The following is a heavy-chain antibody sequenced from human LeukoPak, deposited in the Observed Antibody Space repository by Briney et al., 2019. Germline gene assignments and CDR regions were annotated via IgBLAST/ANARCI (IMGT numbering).Heavy chain of an antibody. Sequence: SETLSLTCAVYGGSFSGYYWSWICHPPGKGLEWIGEIIHSGSTNYNPSLKSRVTLSVDTSKNQFSLKVSSVTAADTGVYYCARAYGAKYSFDSWGQGTLVTVSS. J-gene: IGHJ4*02. CDR3: ARAYGAKYSFDS. CDR1: GGSFSGYY. V-gene: IGHV4-34*12. CDR2: IIHSGST. D-gene: IGHD4-23*01.